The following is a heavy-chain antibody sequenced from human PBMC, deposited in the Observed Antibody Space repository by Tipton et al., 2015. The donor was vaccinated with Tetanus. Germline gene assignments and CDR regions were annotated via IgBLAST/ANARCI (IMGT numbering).Heavy chain of an antibody. J-gene: IGHJ2*01. V-gene: IGHV3-23*01. Sequence: RLSCAASGFPFSSYALIWVRQAPGKGLEWVSSITADGGGTYYADSVKGRFTISRDNSRNMVYLQMNSLRADDTAVYFCTKDLRPNVGFDLWGRGTLVTVSS. D-gene: IGHD3-16*01. CDR1: GFPFSSYA. CDR2: ITADGGGT. CDR3: TKDLRPNVGFDL.